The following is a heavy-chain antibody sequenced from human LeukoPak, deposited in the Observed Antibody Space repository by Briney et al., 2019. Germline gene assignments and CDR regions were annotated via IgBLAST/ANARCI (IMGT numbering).Heavy chain of an antibody. V-gene: IGHV1-46*01. J-gene: IGHJ4*02. CDR3: ARAVRGYSYGTHFDY. CDR2: INPSGGST. CDR1: GYTLISYY. D-gene: IGHD5-18*01. Sequence: ASVKVSCKASGYTLISYYLHWVRQAPGQGLEWMGIINPSGGSTSHAQKFQGRVTMTRDTSTSTVYMELSSLRSEDTAVYFCARAVRGYSYGTHFDYWGQGTLVTVSS.